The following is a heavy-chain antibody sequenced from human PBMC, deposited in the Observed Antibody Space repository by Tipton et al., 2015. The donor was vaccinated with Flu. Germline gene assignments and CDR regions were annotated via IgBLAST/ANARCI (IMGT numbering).Heavy chain of an antibody. J-gene: IGHJ1*01. D-gene: IGHD3-16*02. CDR3: ARGVRDYVWGSYRSHFQP. Sequence: TLFLTCTASGGSISSGGYYWSWIRQHPGKGLEWIGYIYYSGSTYYNPSLKSRVTISVDTSKNQFSLKLSSVTAADTAVYYCARGVRDYVWGSYRSHFQPWGQGTLVTVSS. CDR1: GGSISSGGYY. CDR2: IYYSGST. V-gene: IGHV4-31*03.